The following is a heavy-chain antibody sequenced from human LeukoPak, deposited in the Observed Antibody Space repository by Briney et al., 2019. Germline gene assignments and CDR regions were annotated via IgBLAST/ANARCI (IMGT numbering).Heavy chain of an antibody. CDR3: AGGRHQGSYYDYVWGSPLFDY. V-gene: IGHV4-30-2*01. Sequence: SQTLSLTCAVSGGSISSGGYSWSWIRQPPGKGLEWIGYIYHSGSTYYNPSLKSRVTISVDRSKNQFSLKLSSVTAADTAVYYCAGGRHQGSYYDYVWGSPLFDYWGQGTLVTVSS. CDR2: IYHSGST. J-gene: IGHJ4*02. D-gene: IGHD3-16*01. CDR1: GGSISSGGYS.